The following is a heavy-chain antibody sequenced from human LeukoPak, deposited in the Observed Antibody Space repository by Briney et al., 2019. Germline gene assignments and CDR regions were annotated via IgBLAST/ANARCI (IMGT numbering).Heavy chain of an antibody. J-gene: IGHJ4*02. V-gene: IGHV4-61*02. Sequence: PSETLSLTCTVSGGSISSGSYYWSWIRQPAGKGLEWIGRIYTSGSTNYNPSLKSRVTISVDTSKNQFSLKLSSVTAADTAVYYCARSTMIGYFDYWGQGTLVTVSS. CDR3: ARSTMIGYFDY. D-gene: IGHD3-22*01. CDR2: IYTSGST. CDR1: GGSISSGSYY.